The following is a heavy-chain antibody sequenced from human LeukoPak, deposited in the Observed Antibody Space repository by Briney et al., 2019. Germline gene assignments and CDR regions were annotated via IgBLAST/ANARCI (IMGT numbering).Heavy chain of an antibody. Sequence: GGSLRLSCAASGFTFSDYSMHWVRQAPGKGLNWVAFIRYDGNNKYYADSVKGRFTISRDNSKNTLYLQMNSLRAEDTAVYYCAKELLGDNAFDIWGQGTMVTVSS. V-gene: IGHV3-30*02. CDR1: GFTFSDYS. J-gene: IGHJ3*02. CDR3: AKELLGDNAFDI. CDR2: IRYDGNNK. D-gene: IGHD3-16*01.